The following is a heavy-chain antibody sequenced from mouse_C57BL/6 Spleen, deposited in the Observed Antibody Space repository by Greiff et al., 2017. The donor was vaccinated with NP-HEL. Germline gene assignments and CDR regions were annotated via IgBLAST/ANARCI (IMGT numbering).Heavy chain of an antibody. CDR2: IWRGGST. D-gene: IGHD2-4*01. Sequence: VKLVESGPGLVQPSQSLSITCTVSGFSLTSYGVHWVRQSPGKGLEWLGVIWRGGSTDYNAAFMSRLSITKDNSKSQVFFKMNSLQADDTAIYCCATPYDYDGPRFAYWGQGTLVTVSA. J-gene: IGHJ3*01. V-gene: IGHV2-5*01. CDR1: GFSLTSYG. CDR3: ATPYDYDGPRFAY.